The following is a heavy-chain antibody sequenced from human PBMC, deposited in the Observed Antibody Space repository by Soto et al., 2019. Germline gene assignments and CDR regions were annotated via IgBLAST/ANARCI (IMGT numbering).Heavy chain of an antibody. Sequence: QLQLQESGPGLVKPSETLSLTCTVSGGSISSSSYYWGWIRQPPGKGLEWIGSIYYSGSTYYNPSLKSRVTISVDTSKNQFSQKLSPVAAAETAVYYCARQGRDCSGDSCYSGVLDYWGQGTLVTVSS. V-gene: IGHV4-39*01. D-gene: IGHD2-15*01. CDR1: GGSISSSSYY. CDR3: ARQGRDCSGDSCYSGVLDY. J-gene: IGHJ4*02. CDR2: IYYSGST.